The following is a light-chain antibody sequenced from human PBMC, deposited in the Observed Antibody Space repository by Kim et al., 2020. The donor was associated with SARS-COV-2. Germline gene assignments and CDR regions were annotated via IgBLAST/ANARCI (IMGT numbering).Light chain of an antibody. CDR1: QGVSSY. CDR2: DAS. J-gene: IGKJ4*01. CDR3: QQRSNWPLT. V-gene: IGKV3-11*01. Sequence: SSPGESATPSCRASQGVSSYFAWYQQNPGQAPRLLIYDASNRATGIPARFSGSGSGTDFTLTISSLEPEDFAVYYCQQRSNWPLTFGGGTKVDIK.